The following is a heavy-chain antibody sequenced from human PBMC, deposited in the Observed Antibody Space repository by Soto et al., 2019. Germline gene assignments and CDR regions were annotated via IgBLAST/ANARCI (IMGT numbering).Heavy chain of an antibody. CDR1: GFTFSRVS. CDR3: ARVAY. J-gene: IGHJ4*02. V-gene: IGHV3-21*01. Sequence: VGSLRLSCEASGFTFSRVSRNWVRQVPGKGLEWVASISSGSSDTWYADSVKGRFIISRDNAQSSLFLQMNTLRPEDTAMYYCARVAYWGPGTQVTVSS. CDR2: ISSGSSDT.